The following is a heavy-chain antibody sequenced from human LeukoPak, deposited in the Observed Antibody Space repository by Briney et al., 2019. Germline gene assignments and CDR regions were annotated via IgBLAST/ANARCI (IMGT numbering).Heavy chain of an antibody. CDR2: IYYSGYT. CDR1: GGSISNRSHF. CDR3: ARDSAPNLLAYFDY. Sequence: SQTLSLTCTVSGGSISNRSHFWGWIRQTPGKGLEWFGSIYYSGYTYYNPSLKSRVTISVDTSKNQFSLRLNSVTAADTAVYYCARDSAPNLLAYFDYWGQGILVTVSS. V-gene: IGHV4-39*07. J-gene: IGHJ4*02. D-gene: IGHD2/OR15-2a*01.